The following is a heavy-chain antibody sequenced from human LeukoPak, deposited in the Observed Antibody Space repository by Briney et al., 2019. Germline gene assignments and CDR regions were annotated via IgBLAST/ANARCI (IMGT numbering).Heavy chain of an antibody. J-gene: IGHJ5*02. CDR1: GGSFSGCY. CDR3: ARVKPGYCSSTSCWTYNWFAP. V-gene: IGHV4-34*01. D-gene: IGHD2-2*01. Sequence: PSQTLSLTCAVYGGSFSGCYWSWIRQPPGKGLEWIGEINHSGSTNYNPSLKSRVTISVDTSKNQFSLKLSSVSAADTAVYSSARVKPGYCSSTSCWTYNWFAPWGQGTLVTVSS. CDR2: INHSGST.